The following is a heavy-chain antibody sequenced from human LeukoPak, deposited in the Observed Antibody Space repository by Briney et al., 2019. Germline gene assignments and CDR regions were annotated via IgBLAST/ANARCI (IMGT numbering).Heavy chain of an antibody. CDR1: GGTFSSYA. CDR3: ARSDTYYYDSSGYYYLDY. V-gene: IGHV1-69*13. J-gene: IGHJ4*02. D-gene: IGHD3-22*01. CDR2: IIPIFGTA. Sequence: ASVKVSCKASGGTFSSYAISWVRQAPGQGLEWMGGIIPIFGTANYAQKLQGRVTITADESTSTAYMELSSLRSEDTAVYYCARSDTYYYDSSGYYYLDYWGQGTLVTVSS.